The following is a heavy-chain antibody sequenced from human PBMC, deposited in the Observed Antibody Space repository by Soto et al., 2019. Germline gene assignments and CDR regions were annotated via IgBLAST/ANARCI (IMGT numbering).Heavy chain of an antibody. CDR1: GYTFTGYY. V-gene: IGHV1-2*04. CDR3: AREFWSGYYIRYYGMDV. Sequence: ASVKVSCKASGYTFTGYYMHWVRQAPGQGLEWMGWINPNSGGTNYAQKFQGWVTMTRDTSISTAYMELSRLRSDDTAVYYCAREFWSGYYIRYYGMDVWGQGTTVTVPS. D-gene: IGHD3-3*01. CDR2: INPNSGGT. J-gene: IGHJ6*02.